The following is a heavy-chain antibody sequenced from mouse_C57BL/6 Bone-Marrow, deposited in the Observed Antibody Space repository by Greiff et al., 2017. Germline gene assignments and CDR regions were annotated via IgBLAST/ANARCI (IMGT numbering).Heavy chain of an antibody. CDR1: GYTFTSYW. CDR3: ARYYDYDLYAMDY. Sequence: QVQLQQPGAELVKPGASVKLSCKASGYTFTSYWMQWVKQRPGQGLEWIGEIDPSDSYTNYNQKFKGKATLTVDTSSSTAYMQLSSLTSEDSAVYYCARYYDYDLYAMDYWGQGTSVTVSS. D-gene: IGHD2-4*01. J-gene: IGHJ4*01. V-gene: IGHV1-50*01. CDR2: IDPSDSYT.